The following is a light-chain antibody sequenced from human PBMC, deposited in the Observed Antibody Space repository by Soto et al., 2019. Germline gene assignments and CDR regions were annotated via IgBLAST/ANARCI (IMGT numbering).Light chain of an antibody. Sequence: EVVVTQSPATLSVSPGERATLSCRASQSVSSNLAWYQQKPGQAPRLLIYGESTRATGIPARFSGSGSGTEFTLTISILQSEDFGVYYCHQYDNWPKTFGQGTRLEMK. CDR1: QSVSSN. CDR2: GES. CDR3: HQYDNWPKT. J-gene: IGKJ5*01. V-gene: IGKV3-15*01.